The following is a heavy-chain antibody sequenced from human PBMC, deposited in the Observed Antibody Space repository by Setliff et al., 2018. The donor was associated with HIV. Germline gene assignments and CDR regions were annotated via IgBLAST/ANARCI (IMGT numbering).Heavy chain of an antibody. CDR1: GGSISSGSYF. J-gene: IGHJ6*02. CDR2: VSSRGDT. Sequence: PSETLSLTCTVSGGSISSGSYFWTWIRQPAGKGLEWIGRVSSRGDTNYNPSLKSRVTMSVDTSKNQVSLKLSSVTASDTAVYYCARARYIVIRGDAGMDVWGPGTTVTVSS. V-gene: IGHV4-61*02. D-gene: IGHD3-10*01. CDR3: ARARYIVIRGDAGMDV.